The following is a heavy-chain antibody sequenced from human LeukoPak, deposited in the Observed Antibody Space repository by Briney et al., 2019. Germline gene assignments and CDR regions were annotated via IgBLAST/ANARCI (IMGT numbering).Heavy chain of an antibody. D-gene: IGHD3-22*01. J-gene: IGHJ3*02. Sequence: SETLSLTCTVSGGSISSYYWSWIRQPPGKGLEWIGYLYYSGSTSYNPSLKGRVTISVDTSKNQFSLKLSSVTAADTAVYYCARETPLVITEGSEKNAFDIWGQGTMVTVSS. CDR1: GGSISSYY. CDR3: ARETPLVITEGSEKNAFDI. V-gene: IGHV4-59*01. CDR2: LYYSGST.